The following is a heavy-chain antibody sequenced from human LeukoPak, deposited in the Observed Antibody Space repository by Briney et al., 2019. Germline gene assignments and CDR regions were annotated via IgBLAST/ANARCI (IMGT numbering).Heavy chain of an antibody. J-gene: IGHJ5*02. CDR1: GYTFTGYY. CDR3: AREGGREYQLLYGNWFDP. Sequence: GASVKVSCKASGYTFTGYYMHWVRQAPGQGLEWMGWINPNSGGTNYAQKFQGRVTMTRDTSISTAYMELSRLRSDDTAVYYCAREGGREYQLLYGNWFDPWGQGTLVTVSS. V-gene: IGHV1-2*02. D-gene: IGHD2-2*02. CDR2: INPNSGGT.